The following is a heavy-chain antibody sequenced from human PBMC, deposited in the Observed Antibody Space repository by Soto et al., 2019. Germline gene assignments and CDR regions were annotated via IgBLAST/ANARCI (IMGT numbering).Heavy chain of an antibody. J-gene: IGHJ6*02. CDR2: INPNSGGT. D-gene: IGHD3-3*01. Sequence: ASVKVSCKASGYTFTGYYMHWVRQAPGQGLEWMGWINPNSGGTNYAQKFQGRVTMTRDTSISTAYMELSRLRSDDTAVYYCARVQIGDFWSGYSDYYYYGMDVWGQGTTVTVYS. V-gene: IGHV1-2*02. CDR3: ARVQIGDFWSGYSDYYYYGMDV. CDR1: GYTFTGYY.